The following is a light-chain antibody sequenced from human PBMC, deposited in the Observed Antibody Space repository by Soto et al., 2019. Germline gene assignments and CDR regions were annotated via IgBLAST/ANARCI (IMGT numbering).Light chain of an antibody. CDR1: QGIKNY. CDR2: AAS. Sequence: DIQVTQYPSSLSASVGDRVTITCRASQGIKNYLAWYQQKPGEIPKLLIYAASTLESGIPPRFSGSGSGTDLTLTINNLQTGDVATYYSQGYYSAPLTFGGGTKVEIK. J-gene: IGKJ4*01. V-gene: IGKV1-27*01. CDR3: QGYYSAPLT.